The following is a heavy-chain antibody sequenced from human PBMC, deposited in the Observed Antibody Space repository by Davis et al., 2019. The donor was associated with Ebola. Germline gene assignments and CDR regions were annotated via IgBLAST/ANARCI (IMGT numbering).Heavy chain of an antibody. CDR3: ARDIPGVLPGNPNWFDP. CDR1: GGSIGSYY. CDR2: VFHTGVT. V-gene: IGHV4-59*01. D-gene: IGHD2-21*01. Sequence: PSETLSLTCSVSGGSIGSYYWTWIRQPPGKGLEWIGYVFHTGVTFYNPDLKSRVTISVDTSKNQFSLRLTSVTAADTAVYYCARDIPGVLPGNPNWFDPWGQGTLVTVSS. J-gene: IGHJ5*02.